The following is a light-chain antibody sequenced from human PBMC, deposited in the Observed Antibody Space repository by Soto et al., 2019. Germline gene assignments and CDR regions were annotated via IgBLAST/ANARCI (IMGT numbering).Light chain of an antibody. J-gene: IGKJ3*01. Sequence: EIVLTQSPGTLSLSPGERATLSCRASQSVSNTYLAWYQQKPGQAPRLLIYDASSRATGIQDRFSGSGSGTDFTLTISRLEPEDFAVYYCQHYGRSPGLFTFGPGTKVDIK. V-gene: IGKV3-20*01. CDR1: QSVSNTY. CDR2: DAS. CDR3: QHYGRSPGLFT.